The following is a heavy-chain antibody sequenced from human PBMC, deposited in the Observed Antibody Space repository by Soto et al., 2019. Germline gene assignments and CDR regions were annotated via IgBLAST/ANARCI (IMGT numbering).Heavy chain of an antibody. Sequence: ETLSLTCGVYGRSFSGYYGSWIRQPPGKGLEWIGEINHSGSTNYNPSLKSRVTISVDTSKNQFSLKLSSVTAADTAVYYCALHYYYYYGMDVWGQGTTVTVSS. CDR3: ALHYYYYYGMDV. J-gene: IGHJ6*02. D-gene: IGHD2-15*01. CDR1: GRSFSGYY. CDR2: INHSGST. V-gene: IGHV4-34*01.